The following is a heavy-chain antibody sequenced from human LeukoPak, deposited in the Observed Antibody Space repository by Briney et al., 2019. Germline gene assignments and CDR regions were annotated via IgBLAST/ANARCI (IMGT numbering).Heavy chain of an antibody. V-gene: IGHV3-21*01. D-gene: IGHD2-2*01. CDR2: ISSSSSYI. J-gene: IGHJ4*02. CDR1: GFTFSSYS. CDR3: ARAPRYCSSTSCYGVDY. Sequence: PGGSLRLSCAASGFTFSSYSMTWVRQAPGKGLEWVSSISSSSSYIYYADSVKGRFTISRDNAKNSLYLQMNSLRAEDTAVYYCARAPRYCSSTSCYGVDYWGQGTLVTVSS.